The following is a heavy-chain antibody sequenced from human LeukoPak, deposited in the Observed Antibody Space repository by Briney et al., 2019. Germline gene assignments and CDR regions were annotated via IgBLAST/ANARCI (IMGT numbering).Heavy chain of an antibody. CDR1: GFTFSSHW. V-gene: IGHV3-7*01. D-gene: IGHD1-26*01. J-gene: IGHJ6*02. CDR3: ARDSLVRVYYGMDV. Sequence: PGGSLRLSCAASGFTFSSHWMSWVRQAPGKGLERVANIKLDGSEKYYVDSVKGRFTISRDNAKNSLYLETNSLRAEDTAVYYCARDSLVRVYYGMDVWGQGTTVTVSS. CDR2: IKLDGSEK.